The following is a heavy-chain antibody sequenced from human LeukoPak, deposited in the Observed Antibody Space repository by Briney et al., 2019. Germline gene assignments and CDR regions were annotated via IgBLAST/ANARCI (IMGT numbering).Heavy chain of an antibody. CDR3: AKILYSSNIDY. V-gene: IGHV3-30*02. Sequence: GGSLRLSCVASGFTFSAHGIHWVRQAPGKWLDWVTFIRYEGHYKYYADSVTGRFTVSRDNSKNTVYLQMNNLMTEDTAVYYCAKILYSSNIDYWGQGTLVTVSS. J-gene: IGHJ4*02. CDR2: IRYEGHYK. D-gene: IGHD6-19*01. CDR1: GFTFSAHG.